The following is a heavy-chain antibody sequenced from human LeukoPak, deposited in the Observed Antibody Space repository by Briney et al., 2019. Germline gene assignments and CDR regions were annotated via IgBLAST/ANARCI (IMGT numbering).Heavy chain of an antibody. V-gene: IGHV3-73*01. J-gene: IGHJ5*02. CDR3: TRLKGGAEGDP. Sequence: GGSLRLSCAASGFTFSNAWMSWVRQASGKGLEWVGRIRSKANSYATAYAASVKGRFTISRDDSKNTAYLQMNSLKTEDTAVYYCTRLKGGAEGDPWGQGTLVTVSS. CDR1: GFTFSNAW. CDR2: IRSKANSYAT. D-gene: IGHD3-16*01.